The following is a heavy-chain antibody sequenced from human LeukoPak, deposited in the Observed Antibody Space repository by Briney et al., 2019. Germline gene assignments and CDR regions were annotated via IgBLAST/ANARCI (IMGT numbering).Heavy chain of an antibody. Sequence: TGGSLRLSCAASGFTFSSYSMNWVRQAPGKGLEWVSSISSSSSYIYYADSVKGRSTISRDNAKNSLYLQMNSLRAEDTAVYYCARLYQHCCYYYGMDVWGQGTTVTVSS. CDR3: ARLYQHCCYYYGMDV. V-gene: IGHV3-21*01. D-gene: IGHD2-2*01. CDR2: ISSSSSYI. J-gene: IGHJ6*02. CDR1: GFTFSSYS.